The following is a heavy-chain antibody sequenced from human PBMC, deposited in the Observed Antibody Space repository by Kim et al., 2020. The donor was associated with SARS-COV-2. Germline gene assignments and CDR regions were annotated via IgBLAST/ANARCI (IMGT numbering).Heavy chain of an antibody. CDR2: INHSGST. CDR3: ARLTGIAAAGINYYYYYGMDV. Sequence: SETLSLTCAVYGGSFSGYYWSWIRQPPGKGLEWIGEINHSGSTNYNPSLKSRVTISVDTSKNQFSRQLSSVTAADTAVYYCARLTGIAAAGINYYYYYGMDVWGQGTTVTVSS. J-gene: IGHJ6*02. CDR1: GGSFSGYY. D-gene: IGHD6-13*01. V-gene: IGHV4-34*01.